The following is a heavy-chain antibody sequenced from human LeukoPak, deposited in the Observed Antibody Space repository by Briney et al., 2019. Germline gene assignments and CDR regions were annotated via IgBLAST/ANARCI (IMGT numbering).Heavy chain of an antibody. CDR1: GFTFNTYD. Sequence: PGGSLRLSCAASGFTFNTYDIHWVRQATGKGLEWVSAIRTAGDTYYSGAVKGRFTISREDAKTSLYLQMNSLRVGDTAVYYCTRKRGGAFDIWGHGTMVTVSS. V-gene: IGHV3-13*04. CDR2: IRTAGDT. CDR3: TRKRGGAFDI. J-gene: IGHJ3*02.